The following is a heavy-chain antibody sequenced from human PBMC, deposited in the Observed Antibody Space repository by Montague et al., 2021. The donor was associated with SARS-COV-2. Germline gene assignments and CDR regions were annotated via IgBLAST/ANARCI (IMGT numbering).Heavy chain of an antibody. Sequence: SETLSLTCAVSGGSISHYYWSWIRQPPGKGLEWIGYIYSSWGTNYNPSLKSRVTLSLDAAKNHFSLRLSSVTAADTAVYYCARRTDILTGYYDYWGQGTLVTVSS. CDR3: ARRTDILTGYYDY. J-gene: IGHJ4*02. CDR1: GGSISHYY. D-gene: IGHD3-9*01. CDR2: IYSSWGT. V-gene: IGHV4-59*01.